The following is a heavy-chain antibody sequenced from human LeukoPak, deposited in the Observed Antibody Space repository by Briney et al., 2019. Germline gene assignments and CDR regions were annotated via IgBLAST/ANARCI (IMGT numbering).Heavy chain of an antibody. J-gene: IGHJ4*02. CDR1: GFTFNEFF. V-gene: IGHV3-11*01. D-gene: IGHD1-1*01. CDR2: ISGSGVIK. Sequence: GGSLRLSCEASGFTFNEFFMNWFRQAPGKGLEGVSYISGSGVIKFYAEAAKGRFTISRDNAKKSFYLEMNSLRAEDTAVYYCARDRERKGYFDYWGQGTQVAVSS. CDR3: ARDRERKGYFDY.